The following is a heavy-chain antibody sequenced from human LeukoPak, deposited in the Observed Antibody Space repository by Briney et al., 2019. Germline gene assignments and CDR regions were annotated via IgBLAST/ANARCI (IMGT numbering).Heavy chain of an antibody. V-gene: IGHV3-9*01. CDR2: ISWNSGSI. CDR3: AKVKGPIQLLSSFDY. CDR1: GFTFDDYA. D-gene: IGHD2-2*01. Sequence: GGSLRLSCAASGFTFDDYAMHWVRQAPGKGLEWVSGISWNSGSIGYADSVKGRFTISRDNAKNSLYLQMNNLRAEDTALYYCAKVKGPIQLLSSFDYWGQGTLVTVSS. J-gene: IGHJ4*02.